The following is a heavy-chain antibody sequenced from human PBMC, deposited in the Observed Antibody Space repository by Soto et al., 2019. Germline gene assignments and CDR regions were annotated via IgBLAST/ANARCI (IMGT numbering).Heavy chain of an antibody. V-gene: IGHV4-34*01. D-gene: IGHD3-10*01. CDR2: INHSGST. J-gene: IGHJ6*02. Sequence: SETLSLTCAVYGGSFSGDYWSWIRQPPGKGLEWIGEINHSGSTNYNPSLKSRVTISVDTSKNQFSLKLSSVTAADTAVYYCARGQKLLWFGESSMDVWGQGTTVTVSS. CDR1: GGSFSGDY. CDR3: ARGQKLLWFGESSMDV.